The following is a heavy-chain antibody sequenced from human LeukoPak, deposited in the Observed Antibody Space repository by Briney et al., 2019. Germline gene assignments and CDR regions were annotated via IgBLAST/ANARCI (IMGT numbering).Heavy chain of an antibody. J-gene: IGHJ3*02. CDR1: GFTFSSYG. CDR2: IRYDGSNK. V-gene: IGHV3-30*02. D-gene: IGHD3-22*01. Sequence: GGSLRLSCAASGFTFSSYGMHWVRQAPGKGLEWVAFIRYDGSNKYYADSVKGRFTISRDNSKNTLYLQMNSLRAEDTAVHYCARSNSGHYYDSSGYYYYAFDIWGQGTMVTVSS. CDR3: ARSNSGHYYDSSGYYYYAFDI.